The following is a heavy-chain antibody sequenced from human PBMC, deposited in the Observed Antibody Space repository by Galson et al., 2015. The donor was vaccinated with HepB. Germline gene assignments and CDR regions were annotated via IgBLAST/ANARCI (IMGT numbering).Heavy chain of an antibody. D-gene: IGHD6-19*01. V-gene: IGHV7-4-1*02. CDR2: INTNTGNP. CDR3: ARARALIAVAGLVG. Sequence: SVKVSCKASGYTFTSYAMNWVRQAPGEGLEWMGWINTNTGNPTYAQGFTGRFVFSLDTSVSTAYLQISSLKAEDTAVYYCARARALIAVAGLVGWGQGTLVTVSS. J-gene: IGHJ4*02. CDR1: GYTFTSYA.